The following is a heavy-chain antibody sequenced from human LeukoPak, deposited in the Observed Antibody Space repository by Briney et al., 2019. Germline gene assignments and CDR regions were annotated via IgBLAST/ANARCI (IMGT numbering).Heavy chain of an antibody. CDR2: ISGSGGST. J-gene: IGHJ4*02. V-gene: IGHV3-23*01. CDR3: AKDRQKYSSGWSPFDY. CDR1: GFTFSSYA. Sequence: GGSLRLSCAASGFTFSSYAMSWVRQAPGKGLEWVSAISGSGGSTYYADSVKGRFTISRDNSKNTLYLQMNSLRAEDTAVYYCAKDRQKYSSGWSPFDYWGQGTLVTVSS. D-gene: IGHD6-19*01.